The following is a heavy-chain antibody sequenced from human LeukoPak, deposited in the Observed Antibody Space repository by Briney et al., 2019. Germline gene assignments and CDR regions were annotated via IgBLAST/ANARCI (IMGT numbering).Heavy chain of an antibody. D-gene: IGHD1-14*01. CDR2: IYYSGST. CDR1: GGSISSGDYY. J-gene: IGHJ4*02. V-gene: IGHV4-39*07. CDR3: ARGWKPEINYFDY. Sequence: PSQTLSLTCTVSGGSISSGDYYWGWIRQPPGKGLEWIGSIYYSGSTYYNPSLKSRVTISVDTSKNQFSLKLSSVTAADTAVYYCARGWKPEINYFDYWGQGTLVTVSS.